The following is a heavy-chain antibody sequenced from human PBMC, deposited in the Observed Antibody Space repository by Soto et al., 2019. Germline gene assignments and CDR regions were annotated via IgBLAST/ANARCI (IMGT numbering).Heavy chain of an antibody. V-gene: IGHV4-59*01. CDR3: ARDLGRGYFFWFDP. D-gene: IGHD5-18*01. CDR2: IYYSGST. CDR1: GGSISSYY. Sequence: SETLSLTCTGSGGSISSYYWSWIRQPPGKGLEWIGYIYYSGSTNYNPSLKSRVTISVDTSKNQFSLKLSSVTAADTAVYYCARDLGRGYFFWFDPWGQGTLVTVSS. J-gene: IGHJ5*02.